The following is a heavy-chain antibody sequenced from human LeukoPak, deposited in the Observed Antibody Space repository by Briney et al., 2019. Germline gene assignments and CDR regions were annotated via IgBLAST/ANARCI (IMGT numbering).Heavy chain of an antibody. V-gene: IGHV1-69*01. CDR2: IIPIFGTA. CDR3: ARAMASAAGTGRWFDP. Sequence: SVKVSCKASGGTFSSYAISWVRQAPGQGLEWMGGIIPIFGTANYAQKFQGRVTIAADESTSTAYMELSSLRSEDTAVYYCARAMASAAGTGRWFDPWGQGTLVTVSS. D-gene: IGHD6-13*01. CDR1: GGTFSSYA. J-gene: IGHJ5*02.